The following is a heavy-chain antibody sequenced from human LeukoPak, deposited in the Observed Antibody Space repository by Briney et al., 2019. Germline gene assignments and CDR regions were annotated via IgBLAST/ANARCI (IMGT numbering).Heavy chain of an antibody. J-gene: IGHJ4*02. D-gene: IGHD6-6*01. CDR3: ASGPYSSSYVDY. V-gene: IGHV4-34*01. CDR1: GGSFSGYY. CDR2: INHSGST. Sequence: SETLSLTCDVYGGSFSGYYWSWIRQPPGKGLEWIGGINHSGSTNYNPSLKSRVTISVDTSKNQFSLKLSSVTAADTAVYYCASGPYSSSYVDYWGQGTLVTVSS.